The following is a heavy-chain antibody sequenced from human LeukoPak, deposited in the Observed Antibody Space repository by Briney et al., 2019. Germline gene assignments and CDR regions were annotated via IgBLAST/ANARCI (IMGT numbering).Heavy chain of an antibody. J-gene: IGHJ4*02. CDR1: GFTFSSYW. D-gene: IGHD2-15*01. V-gene: IGHV3-7*03. Sequence: GGSLRLSCAASGFTFSSYWMSWVRQAPGKGLEWVANIKQDGSEKYYVDSVKGRFTISRDNAKSSLYLQMNSLRAEDTAVYYCAKERNIVVVVAATHWGQGTLVTVSS. CDR2: IKQDGSEK. CDR3: AKERNIVVVVAATH.